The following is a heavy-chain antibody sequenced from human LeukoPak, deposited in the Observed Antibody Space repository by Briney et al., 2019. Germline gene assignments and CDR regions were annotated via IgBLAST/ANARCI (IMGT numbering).Heavy chain of an antibody. V-gene: IGHV3-21*01. CDR2: ISSSSSSYI. CDR3: ARGHLSGYCDY. J-gene: IGHJ4*02. Sequence: GGSLRLSCAASGFTFSSYSMNWVRQAPGKGLEWVSSISSSSSSYIYYADSVKGRFTISRDNAKNSLYLQMNSLRAEDTAVYYCARGHLSGYCDYWGQGTLVTVSS. D-gene: IGHD3-22*01. CDR1: GFTFSSYS.